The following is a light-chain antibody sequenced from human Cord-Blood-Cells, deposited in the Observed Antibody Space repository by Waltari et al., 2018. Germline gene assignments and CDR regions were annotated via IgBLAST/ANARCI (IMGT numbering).Light chain of an antibody. CDR2: DVS. CDR3: SSYTSSSTWV. J-gene: IGLJ3*02. CDR1: SSDVGGHNY. V-gene: IGLV2-14*03. Sequence: QSALTHPASVSGSPGQSITISCTGTSSDVGGHNYVSWYQQHPGKAPKLMIYDVSNRPSGVSNRFSGSKSGNTASLTISGLQAEDEADYYCSSYTSSSTWVFGGGTKLTVL.